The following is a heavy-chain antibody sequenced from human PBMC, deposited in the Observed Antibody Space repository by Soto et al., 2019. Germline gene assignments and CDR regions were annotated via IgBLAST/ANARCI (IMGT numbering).Heavy chain of an antibody. CDR2: ISGIGGST. D-gene: IGHD4-17*01. Sequence: SLRLSCAASGFIFSSYAMSWVRQAPGKGLEWVSVISGIGGSTYYADSVRGRFTISRDNSKNILYLQMHSLRAEDTAVYYCARVDYGDYGWYFDLWGRGTLVTVSS. CDR3: ARVDYGDYGWYFDL. J-gene: IGHJ2*01. CDR1: GFIFSSYA. V-gene: IGHV3-23*01.